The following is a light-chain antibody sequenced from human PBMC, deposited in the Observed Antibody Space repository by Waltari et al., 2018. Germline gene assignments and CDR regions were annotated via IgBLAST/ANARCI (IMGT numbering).Light chain of an antibody. Sequence: DIVLTQSPDSLAVSLGERATLTCKARHSDLNTSRNRNYLAWYQQKPGQPPKLLFYWASTRESGVPDRFSATGSGTDFTLTITTLQADDVAVYYCQQYYRTPYTFGQGTTLEVK. V-gene: IGKV4-1*01. CDR2: WAS. J-gene: IGKJ2*01. CDR3: QQYYRTPYT. CDR1: HSDLNTSRNRNY.